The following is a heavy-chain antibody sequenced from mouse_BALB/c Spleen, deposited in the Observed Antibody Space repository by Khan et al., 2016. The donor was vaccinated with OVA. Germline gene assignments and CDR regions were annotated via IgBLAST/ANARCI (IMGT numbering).Heavy chain of an antibody. CDR3: ASLICSGYDRYAMDY. Sequence: QVQLKESGPGLVAPSQSLSITCSVSGFALTSYGVSWIRQPPGKGLEWLGIIWGDGNTNFHSALRSRLSISRDNSKSQVFLELNSLQADDTATYSGASLICSGYDRYAMDYWGQGTAVTVSS. D-gene: IGHD2-2*01. V-gene: IGHV2-3*01. J-gene: IGHJ4*01. CDR2: IWGDGNT. CDR1: GFALTSYG.